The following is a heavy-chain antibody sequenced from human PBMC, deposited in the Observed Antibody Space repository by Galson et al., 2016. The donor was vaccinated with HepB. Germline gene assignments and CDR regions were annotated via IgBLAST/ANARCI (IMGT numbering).Heavy chain of an antibody. J-gene: IGHJ6*02. D-gene: IGHD3-3*01. V-gene: IGHV1-3*01. CDR3: ARPYYYDFWSGSYTGDYGMDV. CDR1: GYTFTTNA. CDR2: INAGNGNT. Sequence: SVKVSCKASGYTFTTNAVHWVRQAPGQRLEWMGWINAGNGNTRYSQKFQGRVTITRDTSASTAYMELSSLRSEDTALYYCARPYYYDFWSGSYTGDYGMDVWGQGTTVTVSS.